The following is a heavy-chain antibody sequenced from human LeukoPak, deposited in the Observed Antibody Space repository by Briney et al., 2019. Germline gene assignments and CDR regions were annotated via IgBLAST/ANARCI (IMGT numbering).Heavy chain of an antibody. J-gene: IGHJ4*02. Sequence: PSETLSLTCTVSGGSIRSYYWSWIRQPPGKGLEWLGYIYYSGSTNYNPSLKSRVTISLDTSKNQFSLKLNSVTAADTAVYYCASHYGSGSFYSPFDYWGQGTLVTVSS. CDR3: ASHYGSGSFYSPFDY. CDR1: GGSIRSYY. V-gene: IGHV4-59*01. D-gene: IGHD3-10*01. CDR2: IYYSGST.